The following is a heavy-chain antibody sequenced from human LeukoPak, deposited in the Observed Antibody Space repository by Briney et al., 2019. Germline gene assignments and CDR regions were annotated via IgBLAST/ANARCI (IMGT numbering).Heavy chain of an antibody. CDR3: ASGVRIAAAGKVGRSYYYYGMDV. Sequence: GASVKVSCKASGYTFTSYGISWVRQAPGQGLEWMGWISAYNGNTNYAQKLQGRVTMTTGTSTSTAYMELRSLRSDDTAVYYCASGVRIAAAGKVGRSYYYYGMDVWGQGTTVTVSS. CDR2: ISAYNGNT. CDR1: GYTFTSYG. V-gene: IGHV1-18*01. J-gene: IGHJ6*02. D-gene: IGHD6-13*01.